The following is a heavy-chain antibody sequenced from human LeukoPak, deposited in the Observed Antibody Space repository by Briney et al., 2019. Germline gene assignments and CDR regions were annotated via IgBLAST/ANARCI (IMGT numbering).Heavy chain of an antibody. CDR3: ARGARGVSGYYFDF. D-gene: IGHD3-10*01. CDR1: GFTFDDYG. V-gene: IGHV3-20*04. J-gene: IGHJ4*02. CDR2: INWNGGST. Sequence: PGGSLRLSCAASGFTFDDYGMSWVRQAPGKGLERVSGINWNGGSTGYADSVKGRFTISRDNAKNSLYLQMNSLRAEGTALYYCARGARGVSGYYFDFWGQGTLVTVSS.